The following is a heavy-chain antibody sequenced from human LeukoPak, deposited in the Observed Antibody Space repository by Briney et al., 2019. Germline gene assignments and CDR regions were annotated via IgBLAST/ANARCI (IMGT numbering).Heavy chain of an antibody. CDR3: ARLSSWVFEI. CDR2: ISYDGSNK. V-gene: IGHV3-30-3*01. CDR1: GFTFSSYA. D-gene: IGHD3-16*01. Sequence: GGSLRLSCAASGFTFSSYAMHWVRQAPGKGLEWVVVISYDGSNKYYADSVKGRFTISGDNSKNTLYLQMNSLRAEDTAVYFCARLSSWVFEIWGQGTMVTDSS. J-gene: IGHJ3*02.